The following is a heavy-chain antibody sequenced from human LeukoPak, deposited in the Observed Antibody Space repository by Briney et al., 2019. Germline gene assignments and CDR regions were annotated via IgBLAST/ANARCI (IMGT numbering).Heavy chain of an antibody. CDR1: GYTFTSYY. CDR2: INPSGGST. Sequence: ASVKVSCKASGYTFTSYYMHWVRQAPGQGLEWMGIINPSGGSTSYAQKFQGRVTMTRDTSTSTVYMELSSLRSEDMAVYYCASQRITMVRGVLGDYWGQGTLVTVSS. V-gene: IGHV1-46*01. D-gene: IGHD3-10*01. J-gene: IGHJ4*02. CDR3: ASQRITMVRGVLGDY.